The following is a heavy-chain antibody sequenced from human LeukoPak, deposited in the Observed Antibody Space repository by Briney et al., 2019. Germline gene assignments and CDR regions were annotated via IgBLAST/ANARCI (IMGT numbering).Heavy chain of an antibody. CDR1: GFTFDDYG. CDR2: INWNGGST. J-gene: IGHJ3*02. Sequence: GGSLRLSCAASGFTFDDYGMSWVRQAPGKGLEWVSGINWNGGSTGYADSVKGRFTISRDNAKNSLYLQMNSLRAEDMALYYCAKGAVAATWNDAFDIWGQGTMVTVSS. D-gene: IGHD6-19*01. V-gene: IGHV3-20*04. CDR3: AKGAVAATWNDAFDI.